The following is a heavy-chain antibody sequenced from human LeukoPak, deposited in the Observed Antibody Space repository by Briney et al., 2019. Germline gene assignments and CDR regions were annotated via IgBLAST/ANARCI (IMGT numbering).Heavy chain of an antibody. D-gene: IGHD3-10*01. V-gene: IGHV3-30*18. CDR1: GFTFSSHG. J-gene: IGHJ4*02. CDR3: AKEELRYFAY. Sequence: GGSLRLSCAASGFTFSSHGMHWVRQAPGKGLEWVASISYDGSNRHYADSVKGRVTISRDNSKNTLYLQMNSLRTGDTSIYYCAKEELRYFAYWGQGTLVTVSS. CDR2: ISYDGSNR.